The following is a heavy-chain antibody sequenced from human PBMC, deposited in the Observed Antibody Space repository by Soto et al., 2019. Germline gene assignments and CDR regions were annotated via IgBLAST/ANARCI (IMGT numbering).Heavy chain of an antibody. Sequence: QVQLVESGGGVVQPGRSLRLSCAASGFTFSRYGMNWVRQAPGKGLEWVAGIGHDGSSKYYADSVKGRLTIFRDNSKNTMKVQMNNRGVEEPAVYYFERDRVSDSGYGDAFDIWGQGTRVTVSS. CDR1: GFTFSRYG. J-gene: IGHJ3*02. CDR2: IGHDGSSK. CDR3: ERDRVSDSGYGDAFDI. V-gene: IGHV3-33*01. D-gene: IGHD5-12*01.